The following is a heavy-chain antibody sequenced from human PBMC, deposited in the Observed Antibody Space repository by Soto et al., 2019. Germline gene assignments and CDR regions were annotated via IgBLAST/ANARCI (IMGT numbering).Heavy chain of an antibody. D-gene: IGHD2-2*03. CDR2: ISATASGSAIAT. V-gene: IGHV3-23*01. CDR3: ARFARIGYCDSTNCFPGVFDP. CDR1: GFAFSSYA. Sequence: DVQLLESGGGLVQPGGSLRLSCGASGFAFSSYAMSWLRQAPGKGLEWVSVISATASGSAIATYYADSVKGRFATSRDNFQNTLFLQMNNLRADDTAVYYCARFARIGYCDSTNCFPGVFDPWGQGTLVTVSS. J-gene: IGHJ5*02.